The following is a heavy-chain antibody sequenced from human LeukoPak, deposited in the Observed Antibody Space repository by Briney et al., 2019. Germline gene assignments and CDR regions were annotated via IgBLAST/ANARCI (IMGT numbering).Heavy chain of an antibody. CDR3: ARVRCSGGGCFYNFDY. V-gene: IGHV3-21*01. CDR2: LSSSSTYV. CDR1: GFTFSTYS. J-gene: IGHJ4*02. Sequence: KPGGSLRLSCAASGFTFSTYSMNWVRQAPGKGLEWVSSLSSSSTYVYYADSVKGRFTISRDNAKNSLYLQMNSLRAEDTAVYYWARVRCSGGGCFYNFDYWGQGSLVTVSS. D-gene: IGHD2-15*01.